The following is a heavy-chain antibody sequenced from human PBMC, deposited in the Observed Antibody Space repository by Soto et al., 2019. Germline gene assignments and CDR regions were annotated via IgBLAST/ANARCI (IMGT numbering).Heavy chain of an antibody. Sequence: QITLKESGPTLVRPTQTLTLTCAFSGFSLSTSGVGVVWIRQPPGKALEWLAVIYWDDSKHYSPSLRSRLTITKETSKNQVVLTMTNMDPMDTGTYYCAHKGPEDWPLDYWGQGTLVTVSS. D-gene: IGHD3-9*01. CDR1: GFSLSTSGVG. J-gene: IGHJ4*02. CDR2: IYWDDSK. V-gene: IGHV2-5*02. CDR3: AHKGPEDWPLDY.